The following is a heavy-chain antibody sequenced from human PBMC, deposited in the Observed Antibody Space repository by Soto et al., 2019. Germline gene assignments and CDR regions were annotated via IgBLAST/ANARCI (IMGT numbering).Heavy chain of an antibody. V-gene: IGHV1-18*01. CDR1: GYTFPNYN. Sequence: QVQLVQSGAEMKKPGASVRVSCKASGYTFPNYNISWVRQAPGQGLEWMGWITAGNGNTNYAQKLQGRFTMTTDTSTTTAYMDLRSLRSDDTAVYYCASLTSAVTVAGWWWTFDNWGQGTLITVSS. D-gene: IGHD2-21*01. J-gene: IGHJ4*02. CDR2: ITAGNGNT. CDR3: ASLTSAVTVAGWWWTFDN.